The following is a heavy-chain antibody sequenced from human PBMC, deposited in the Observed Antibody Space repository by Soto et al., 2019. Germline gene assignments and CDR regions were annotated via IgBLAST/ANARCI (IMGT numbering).Heavy chain of an antibody. CDR2: INPSGGST. V-gene: IGHV1-46*01. J-gene: IGHJ6*02. CDR1: GYTFTSYY. D-gene: IGHD5-18*01. CDR3: ARDPSHTAMAPDYYYYGMDV. Sequence: GASVKVSCKASGYTFTSYYMHWVRQAPGQGLEWMGIINPSGGSTSYAQKFQGRVTMTRDTSTSTVYMELSSLRSEDTAVYYCARDPSHTAMAPDYYYYGMDVWGQGTTVTV.